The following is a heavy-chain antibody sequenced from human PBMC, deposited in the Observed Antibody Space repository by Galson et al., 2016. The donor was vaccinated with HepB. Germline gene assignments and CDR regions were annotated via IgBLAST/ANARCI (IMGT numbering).Heavy chain of an antibody. CDR2: TYYSSKWNN. CDR1: GDSVSSNSGA. CDR3: EREFESYAILTGYFNRGLDV. J-gene: IGHJ6*02. D-gene: IGHD3-9*01. Sequence: CAISGDSVSSNSGAWHWIRQSPSRGLEWLGRTYYSSKWNNDYAVSVKGRITINSDTSKTPFSLHLNSVTPEDTAVYYCEREFESYAILTGYFNRGLDVWGQGTTVTVSS. V-gene: IGHV6-1*01.